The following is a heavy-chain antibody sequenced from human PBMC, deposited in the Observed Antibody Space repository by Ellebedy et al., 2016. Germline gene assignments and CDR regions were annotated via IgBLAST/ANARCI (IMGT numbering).Heavy chain of an antibody. CDR2: IKQDGSEK. J-gene: IGHJ6*02. D-gene: IGHD4-11*01. Sequence: GESLKISCAASGFTFSSYWMSWVRQAPGKGLEWVANIKQDGSEKYYVDSVKGRFTISRDNAKNSLYLQMNSLRAEDTAVYYCARDSVTTVYYYYYYGMDVWGQGTTVTVSS. CDR1: GFTFSSYW. CDR3: ARDSVTTVYYYYYYGMDV. V-gene: IGHV3-7*01.